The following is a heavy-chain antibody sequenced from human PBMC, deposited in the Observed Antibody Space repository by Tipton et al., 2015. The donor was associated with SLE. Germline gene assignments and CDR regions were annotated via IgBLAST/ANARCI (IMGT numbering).Heavy chain of an antibody. V-gene: IGHV4-59*01. J-gene: IGHJ6*03. CDR3: ARAPAPAPPTHYYYYFMDV. CDR1: GGSINTYY. Sequence: PGLVKPSETLSLTCSVSGGSINTYYWSWIRQPPGKGLEWIGYISYSGSTNYNPSLKSRVTISVDTSENQFSLRLSSVTAADTAVYHCARAPAPAPPTHYYYYFMDVWGHGTTVTVSS. CDR2: ISYSGST. D-gene: IGHD2-2*01.